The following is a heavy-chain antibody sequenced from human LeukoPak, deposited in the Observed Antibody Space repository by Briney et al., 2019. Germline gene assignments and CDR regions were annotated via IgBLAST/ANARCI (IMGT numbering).Heavy chain of an antibody. CDR1: RFTFSSYA. CDR2: ISYDGSDK. V-gene: IGHV3-30-3*01. J-gene: IGHJ4*02. Sequence: GGSLRLSCAASRFTFSSYAMQWFRQAPGKGLEGVARISYDGSDKYYEDSVNGRFTISRDNSKNTLYLQMNSLRIEDTAVYYCASLYSSGWYLTDYWGQGTLVTVSS. D-gene: IGHD6-19*01. CDR3: ASLYSSGWYLTDY.